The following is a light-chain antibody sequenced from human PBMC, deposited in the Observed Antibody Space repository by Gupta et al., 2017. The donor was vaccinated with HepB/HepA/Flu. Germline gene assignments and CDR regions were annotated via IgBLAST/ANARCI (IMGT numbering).Light chain of an antibody. CDR1: QSISSY. Sequence: DIQMTQSPSSLSASVGDRVTITCRASQSISSYLNWYQQKPGKAPKLLIYAASSLQSGVPSRFSGSGSGXDFTLTXSSLQPEDFATYSCQQSYSTPSFGXGTKLEIK. CDR2: AAS. V-gene: IGKV1-39*01. CDR3: QQSYSTPS. J-gene: IGKJ2*01.